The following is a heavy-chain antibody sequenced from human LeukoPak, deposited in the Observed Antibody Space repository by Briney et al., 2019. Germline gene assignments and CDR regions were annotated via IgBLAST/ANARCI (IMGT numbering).Heavy chain of an antibody. J-gene: IGHJ5*02. CDR1: GGSISSGNYY. D-gene: IGHD6-13*01. V-gene: IGHV4-39*07. Sequence: SETLSLTCTVSGGSISSGNYYWGWIRQPPGKGLEWIGSMSYSGTTSYNPSLKSRVTISVDTSKNQFSLKLNSVTAADTAVYYCARIYSSSWFLNWFDPWGQGTLVTVSS. CDR2: MSYSGTT. CDR3: ARIYSSSWFLNWFDP.